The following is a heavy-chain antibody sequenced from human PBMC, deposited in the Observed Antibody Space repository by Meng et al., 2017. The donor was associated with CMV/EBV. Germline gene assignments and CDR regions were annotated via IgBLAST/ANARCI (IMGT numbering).Heavy chain of an antibody. Sequence: GESLKISCAASGFTFSSYAMDWVRQAPGKGLEWVAVMSYDGSNKYYADSVKGRFTISRDNSKNTLYLQLNSLRAEDTAVYYCARGVRTIQAAEYDYWGQGTLVTVSS. CDR2: MSYDGSNK. J-gene: IGHJ4*02. CDR1: GFTFSSYA. CDR3: ARGVRTIQAAEYDY. D-gene: IGHD2-15*01. V-gene: IGHV3-30-3*01.